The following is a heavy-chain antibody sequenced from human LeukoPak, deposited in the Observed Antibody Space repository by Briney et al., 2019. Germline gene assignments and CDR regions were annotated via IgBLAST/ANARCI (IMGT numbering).Heavy chain of an antibody. J-gene: IGHJ4*02. D-gene: IGHD3-22*01. Sequence: PGGSLRLSCAASGFTFSSYGMSWVRQAPGKGLEWVSAISGSGGSTYYADSVKGRFTISRDNSKNTLYLQMNSLRAEDTAVYYCARDDGGYSTPYFDYWGQGTLVTVSS. CDR1: GFTFSSYG. V-gene: IGHV3-23*01. CDR2: ISGSGGST. CDR3: ARDDGGYSTPYFDY.